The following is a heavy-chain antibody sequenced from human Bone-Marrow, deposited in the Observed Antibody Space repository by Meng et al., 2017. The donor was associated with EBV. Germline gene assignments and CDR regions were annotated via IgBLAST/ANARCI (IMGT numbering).Heavy chain of an antibody. D-gene: IGHD2-15*01. V-gene: IGHV4-30-2*01. CDR2: IYHSGST. CDR1: GGSISSGGYS. J-gene: IGHJ3*02. CDR3: ARDQGYCSGGSCYHDAFDI. Sequence: LQLQESGSGLVQPSQTLSLTCAVSGGSISSGGYSWSWIRQTPGKGLEWIGYIYHSGSTYYNPSLKSRVTISVDRSKNQFSLKLSSVTAADTAVYYCARDQGYCSGGSCYHDAFDIWGQGTMVTVSS.